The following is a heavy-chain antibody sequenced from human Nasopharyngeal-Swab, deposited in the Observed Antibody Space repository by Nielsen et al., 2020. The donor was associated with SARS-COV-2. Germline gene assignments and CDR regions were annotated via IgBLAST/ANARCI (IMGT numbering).Heavy chain of an antibody. J-gene: IGHJ6*02. CDR3: ARDPPATWYGMDV. Sequence: GESLKISCAASGFTFSSYGMHWVRQAPGKGLEWVAVIWYDGSNKYYADSVKGRFTISRDNSKNTLYLQMNSLSAEDTAVYYCARDPPATWYGMDVWGQGTTVTVSS. CDR1: GFTFSSYG. V-gene: IGHV3-33*01. CDR2: IWYDGSNK.